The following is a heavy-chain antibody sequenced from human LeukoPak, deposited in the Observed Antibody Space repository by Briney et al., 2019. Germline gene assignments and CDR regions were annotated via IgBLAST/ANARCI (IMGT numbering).Heavy chain of an antibody. D-gene: IGHD2-8*02. CDR1: GFTFSSYS. J-gene: IGHJ4*02. V-gene: IGHV3-21*01. CDR3: ARAVSTGNDY. CDR2: ISSSSSYR. Sequence: PGGSLRLSCAASGFTFSSYSMNWVRQAPGKGLEWVSSISSSSSYRYYADSVKGRFTISRDNAKNSQYLQMNSLRAEDTAVYYCARAVSTGNDYWGQGTLVTVSS.